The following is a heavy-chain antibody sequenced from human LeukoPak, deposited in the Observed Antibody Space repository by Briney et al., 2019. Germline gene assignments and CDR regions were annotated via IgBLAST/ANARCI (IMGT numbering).Heavy chain of an antibody. CDR3: ARVSAAGGTRLFDY. J-gene: IGHJ4*02. CDR1: GGSINGYY. Sequence: SETLSLTCTVSGGSINGYYWSWIRQSPGKGLESLGYIYYTGSTNYNPSLKSRVTISLDTSKNQFSLKLNSVTTTDSAVYYCARVSAAGGTRLFDYWGQGTLVTVSS. V-gene: IGHV4-59*01. D-gene: IGHD6-13*01. CDR2: IYYTGST.